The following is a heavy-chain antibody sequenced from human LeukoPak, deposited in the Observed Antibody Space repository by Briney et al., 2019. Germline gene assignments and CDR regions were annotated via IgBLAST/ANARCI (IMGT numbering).Heavy chain of an antibody. CDR3: ATATGSIAVAPFDP. V-gene: IGHV3-30*03. J-gene: IGHJ5*02. Sequence: PGGSLRLSCVASEFTFSTYGMHWVRQAPGKGLEWVAVISYDGSNKYCADSVKGRFTISRDNLKNTLYLQMNSLRADDTAVYYCATATGSIAVAPFDPWGQGTLVTVSS. D-gene: IGHD6-19*01. CDR2: ISYDGSNK. CDR1: EFTFSTYG.